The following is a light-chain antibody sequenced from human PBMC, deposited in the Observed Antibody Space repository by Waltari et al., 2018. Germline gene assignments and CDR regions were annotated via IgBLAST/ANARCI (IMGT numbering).Light chain of an antibody. CDR1: QSLSSNY. CDR3: QHHGSSPP. Sequence: EIVLTQSPGTLSLSPGESATLSCRASQSLSSNYVAWYQQKPGQPPRLLISAASRRATGLPDRFSGSGSGTDFTLTIRRLEPGDFAVYYCQHHGSSPPFGGGTKVE. V-gene: IGKV3-20*01. J-gene: IGKJ4*01. CDR2: AAS.